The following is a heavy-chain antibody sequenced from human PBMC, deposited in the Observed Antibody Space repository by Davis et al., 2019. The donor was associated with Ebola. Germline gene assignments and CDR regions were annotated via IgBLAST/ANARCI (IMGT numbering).Heavy chain of an antibody. CDR2: INPNSGDT. CDR3: ARGRLYYYGSGYYYYGMDV. J-gene: IGHJ6*02. CDR1: GYTFIGHY. Sequence: ASVKVSCKASGYTFIGHYLHWVRQAPGQGLEWMGWINPNSGDTKFLQKFQGRVTVTRDTSIRTVYMELSSLRSEDTAVYYCARGRLYYYGSGYYYYGMDVWGQGTTVTVSS. V-gene: IGHV1-2*02. D-gene: IGHD3-10*01.